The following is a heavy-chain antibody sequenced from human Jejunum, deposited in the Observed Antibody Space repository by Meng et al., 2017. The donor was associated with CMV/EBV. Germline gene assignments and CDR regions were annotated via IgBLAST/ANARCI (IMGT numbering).Heavy chain of an antibody. D-gene: IGHD1-14*01. J-gene: IGHJ5*01. V-gene: IGHV4-4*02. Sequence: QLQLQESGPGLVKPSGTLSLTCAVSGGSISRANWWTWVRQTPGKGLEWIGEVYRGGNAMYNPSLQSRLTISVDDSTNQVSLRLRSVTAADTAMYYCTFMRGQPRRNYFDFWGPGTLVTVSS. CDR2: VYRGGNA. CDR3: TFMRGQPRRNYFDF. CDR1: GGSISRANW.